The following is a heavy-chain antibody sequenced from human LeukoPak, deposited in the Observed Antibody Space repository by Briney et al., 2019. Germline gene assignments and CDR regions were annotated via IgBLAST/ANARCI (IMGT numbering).Heavy chain of an antibody. J-gene: IGHJ4*02. CDR2: IYYSGST. V-gene: IGHV4-59*08. D-gene: IGHD3-3*01. CDR1: GGSISNSY. Sequence: SETLSLTCIVSGGSISNSYWSWIRQPPGKGRQWIGYIYYSGSTNYNPSLKSRVTISGDTSKNQFSLKLSSVTAADTAVYYCARTLYSRGFYTVDYWGQGTLVTVSS. CDR3: ARTLYSRGFYTVDY.